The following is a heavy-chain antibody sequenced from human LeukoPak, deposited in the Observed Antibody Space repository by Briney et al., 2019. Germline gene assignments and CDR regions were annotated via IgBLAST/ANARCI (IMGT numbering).Heavy chain of an antibody. CDR3: ARGGTYGPDTAYFGY. J-gene: IGHJ4*02. V-gene: IGHV1-18*01. D-gene: IGHD3-16*01. CDR1: GYSFTSYG. Sequence: GASVKVSCKASGYSFTSYGITWVRQAPGQGLEWMGWISAYTATTNYAQKLRGRVTMTTDTSTSTAYMELRSLRSDDTAVYYCARGGTYGPDTAYFGYWGQGTLVTVSS. CDR2: ISAYTATT.